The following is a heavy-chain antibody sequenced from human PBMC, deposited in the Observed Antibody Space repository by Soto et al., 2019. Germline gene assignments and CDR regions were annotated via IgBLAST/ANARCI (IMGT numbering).Heavy chain of an antibody. V-gene: IGHV3-23*01. J-gene: IGHJ5*02. D-gene: IGHD2-15*01. CDR3: AKGGSSNSCNPTGFDP. Sequence: PGGSLRLSCAASGFTFSNYAMTWVRQVPGKGLEYVSSITGSGGNTYYADSVKGRFTISRDNSKNTLYVQMNSLRAEDTAIYYCAKGGSSNSCNPTGFDPWGQGTLVTVSS. CDR2: ITGSGGNT. CDR1: GFTFSNYA.